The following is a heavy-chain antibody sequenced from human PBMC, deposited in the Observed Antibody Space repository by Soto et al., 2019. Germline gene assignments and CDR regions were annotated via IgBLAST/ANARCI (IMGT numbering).Heavy chain of an antibody. Sequence: GGSLRLSCAASGFTFSSYSMNWVRQAPGKGLEWVSYISSSSSTIYYADSVKGRFTISRDNAKNSLYLQMNSLRDEDTAVYYCARQQLTRHYYYYYGMDVWGQGTTVTVSS. D-gene: IGHD6-13*01. CDR3: ARQQLTRHYYYYYGMDV. V-gene: IGHV3-48*02. CDR1: GFTFSSYS. CDR2: ISSSSSTI. J-gene: IGHJ6*02.